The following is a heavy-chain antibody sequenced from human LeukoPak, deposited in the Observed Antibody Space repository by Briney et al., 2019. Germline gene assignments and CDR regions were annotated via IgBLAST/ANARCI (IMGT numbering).Heavy chain of an antibody. CDR3: ARGFDAHNAFDI. CDR1: GDSISSSSYY. V-gene: IGHV4-61*05. D-gene: IGHD3-9*01. CDR2: IYYSGST. Sequence: SETLPLTCTVSGDSISSSSYYWGWIRQPPGTGLEWIGYIYYSGSTSYNPSLKSRVTISVDTSKNQFSLELTSVTAADTAVYYCARGFDAHNAFDIWGQGTMVTVSS. J-gene: IGHJ3*02.